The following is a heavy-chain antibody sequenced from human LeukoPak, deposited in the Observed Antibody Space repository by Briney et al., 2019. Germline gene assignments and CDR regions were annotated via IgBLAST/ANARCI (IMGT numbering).Heavy chain of an antibody. Sequence: GGSLRLSCAASGFTFSSYAMSWVRQPPGKGLEWVSGISGSGDNTYYADSVKGRFTTSRDNSKNTLYLQMNSLRAEDTAEYYCAKGQVGAIWYFDLWGRGTVVTVSS. D-gene: IGHD1-26*01. V-gene: IGHV3-23*01. J-gene: IGHJ2*01. CDR2: ISGSGDNT. CDR3: AKGQVGAIWYFDL. CDR1: GFTFSSYA.